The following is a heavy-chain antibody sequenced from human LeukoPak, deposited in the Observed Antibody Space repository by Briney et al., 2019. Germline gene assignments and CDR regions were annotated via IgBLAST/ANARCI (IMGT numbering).Heavy chain of an antibody. J-gene: IGHJ4*02. CDR1: GFTFSSYS. CDR3: ARDYIAYDPLDY. D-gene: IGHD3-3*01. V-gene: IGHV3-21*01. CDR2: ISSRSSSI. Sequence: GRSLRLSCAASGFTFSSYSMNWVRQAPGKGLEWVSSISSRSSSIYYADSVKGRFAISRDNAKNSLYLQMNSLRAEDTAVYWCARDYIAYDPLDYWGQGTLVTVSS.